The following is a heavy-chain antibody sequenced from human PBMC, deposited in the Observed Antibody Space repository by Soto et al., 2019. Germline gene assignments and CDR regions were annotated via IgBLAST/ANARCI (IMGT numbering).Heavy chain of an antibody. CDR2: IYYSGST. V-gene: IGHV4-31*03. Sequence: QVQLQESGPGLVKPSQTLSLTCTVSGGSISSGGYYWSWIRQHPGKGLEWIGYIYYSGSTYYNPSLKSRVTISVDTSKNQFSLKLSSVTAADTAVYYCARDRSIAARPIGFDPWGQGTLVTVSS. J-gene: IGHJ5*02. D-gene: IGHD6-6*01. CDR3: ARDRSIAARPIGFDP. CDR1: GGSISSGGYY.